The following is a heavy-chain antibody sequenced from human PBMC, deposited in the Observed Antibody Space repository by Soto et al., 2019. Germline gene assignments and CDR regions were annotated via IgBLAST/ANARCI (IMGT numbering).Heavy chain of an antibody. J-gene: IGHJ4*02. D-gene: IGHD6-13*01. CDR1: GFTFNSSA. CDR2: ISGTGGST. V-gene: IGHV3-23*01. Sequence: EVQLLESGGGLVQPGGSLRLSCAASGFTFNSSAMSWVRQAPGKGLEWVSAISGTGGSTYYADSVKGRFTISRDNSKNTLFLHMNSLRAEDTAVYSCAKDVHYNSRTDYFDYWGQGTLVTVSS. CDR3: AKDVHYNSRTDYFDY.